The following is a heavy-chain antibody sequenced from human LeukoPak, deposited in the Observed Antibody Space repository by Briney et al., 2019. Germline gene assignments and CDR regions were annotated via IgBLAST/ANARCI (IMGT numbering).Heavy chain of an antibody. CDR3: ASGTTVVTPGRYFFDY. CDR2: ISSDSVYI. J-gene: IGHJ4*02. D-gene: IGHD4-23*01. CDR1: GFTFSSYS. V-gene: IGHV3-21*01. Sequence: GGSLRLSCAASGFTFSSYSVNWVRQAPGKGLEWVSSISSDSVYIYYADSVEGRFTISRDNAKSSLYLQMNSLRAEDTAVYYCASGTTVVTPGRYFFDYWGQGTLVTVSS.